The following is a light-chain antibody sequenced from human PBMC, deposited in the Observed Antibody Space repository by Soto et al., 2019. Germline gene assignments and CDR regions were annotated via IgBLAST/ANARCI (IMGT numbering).Light chain of an antibody. CDR2: GAS. J-gene: IGKJ1*01. CDR3: QQYVRSPWT. CDR1: QSVSSTY. V-gene: IGKV3-20*01. Sequence: EIVLTQSPGTLSLTPGERATLSCRASQSVSSTYLAWYQQEPGQAPRLLIDGASSRATGIPDRFSGSGSGTDFTLTISRLEPEDFAVYYCQQYVRSPWTFGQGTKVEIK.